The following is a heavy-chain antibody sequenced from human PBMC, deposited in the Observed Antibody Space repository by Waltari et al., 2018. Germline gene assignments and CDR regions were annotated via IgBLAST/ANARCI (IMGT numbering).Heavy chain of an antibody. CDR2: ISGSGHTT. CDR1: GFSFSDYY. CDR3: SRVLNNCGGLSVRPFDY. Sequence: GGGLVKHGGSLRISCVASGFSFSDYYMVWIRKAPGKGLEWISYISGSGHTTYYADSVKGRITIARDKAKKSLFFQMTSLSVEDTTLYHCSRVLNNCGGLSVRPFDYLGQVNLVIVSS. D-gene: IGHD1-1*01. V-gene: IGHV3-11*04. J-gene: IGHJ4*02.